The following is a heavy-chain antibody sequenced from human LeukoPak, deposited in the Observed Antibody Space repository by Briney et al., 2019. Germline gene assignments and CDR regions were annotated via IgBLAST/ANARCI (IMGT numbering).Heavy chain of an antibody. CDR3: ARGSIPAAGTPDY. D-gene: IGHD6-13*01. CDR2: IKQDGNEK. V-gene: IGHV3-7*04. CDR1: GVIFSNYW. J-gene: IGHJ4*02. Sequence: PGGSLRLSCAASGVIFSNYWMSWVRQAPGKGLEWVANIKQDGNEKYYVDSVKGRFTISRDNVKDSLLLQMNSLRAEDTAVYYCARGSIPAAGTPDYWGQGTLVTVSS.